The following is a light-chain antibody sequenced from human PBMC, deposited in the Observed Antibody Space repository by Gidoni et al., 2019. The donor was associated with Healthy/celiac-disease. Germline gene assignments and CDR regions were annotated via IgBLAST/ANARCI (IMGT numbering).Light chain of an antibody. Sequence: EIVLTQSPGTLSLSPGERATLSCRASQRVSSSYLAWYQQKPGQAPRLLIYGASSRATGIPDRFSGSGSGTDFTLTISRLEPEDFAVYYCQQYGSSPRTFXXXTKLEIK. CDR2: GAS. V-gene: IGKV3-20*01. J-gene: IGKJ2*01. CDR1: QRVSSSY. CDR3: QQYGSSPRT.